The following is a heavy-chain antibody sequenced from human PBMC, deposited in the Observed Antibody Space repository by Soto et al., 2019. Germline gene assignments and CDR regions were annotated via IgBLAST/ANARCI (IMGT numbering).Heavy chain of an antibody. CDR1: GGTFSSYA. V-gene: IGHV1-69*13. CDR3: ARDKYPYYYGSGSSYYFDY. D-gene: IGHD3-10*01. CDR2: IIPIFGTA. J-gene: IGHJ4*02. Sequence: ASVKVSCKASGGTFSSYAISWVRQAPGQGLEWMGGIIPIFGTANYAQKFQGRVTITADESTSTAYMELSSLRSEDTAVYYCARDKYPYYYGSGSSYYFDYWGQGTLVTVSS.